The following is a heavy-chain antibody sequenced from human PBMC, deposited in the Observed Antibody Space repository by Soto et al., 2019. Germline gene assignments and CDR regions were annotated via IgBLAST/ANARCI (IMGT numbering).Heavy chain of an antibody. D-gene: IGHD3-3*02. J-gene: IGHJ4*02. CDR1: GFAFSNDE. Sequence: GGSLRVSCAASGFAFSNDELSWVRQAPGKGLEWGSYISLSGSTIYYADSVKGRFTISRDDAKNSLYLQMDSLRADDTAVYYCARESFSASPNFFDYWGQGTLLTVSS. V-gene: IGHV3-48*03. CDR2: ISLSGSTI. CDR3: ARESFSASPNFFDY.